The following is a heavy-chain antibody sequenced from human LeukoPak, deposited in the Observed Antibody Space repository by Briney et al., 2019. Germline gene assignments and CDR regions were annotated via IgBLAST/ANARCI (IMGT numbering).Heavy chain of an antibody. J-gene: IGHJ4*02. V-gene: IGHV3-48*01. CDR2: ISSSSSTI. D-gene: IGHD6-19*01. CDR3: ARDKAGTTPPSDY. CDR1: GFIFSSYS. Sequence: GGSLRLSCAASGFIFSSYSMNWVRQAPGKGLEWVSYISSSSSTIYYADSVKGRFTISRDNAKNSLHLQMNSLRADDTAVYYCARDKAGTTPPSDYWGQGTLVTVSS.